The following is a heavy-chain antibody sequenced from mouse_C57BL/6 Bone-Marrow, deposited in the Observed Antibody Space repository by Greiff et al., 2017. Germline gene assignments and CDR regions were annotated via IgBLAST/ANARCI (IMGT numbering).Heavy chain of an antibody. J-gene: IGHJ3*01. CDR1: GYAFSSSW. V-gene: IGHV1-82*01. Sequence: LVESGPELVKPGASVKISCKASGYAFSSSWMNWVKQRPGKGLEWIGRIYPGDGDTNYNGKFKGKATLTADKSSSTAYMQLSSLTSEDSAVYVCARLGYYPLAYWGQGTLVTVSA. D-gene: IGHD2-3*01. CDR3: ARLGYYPLAY. CDR2: IYPGDGDT.